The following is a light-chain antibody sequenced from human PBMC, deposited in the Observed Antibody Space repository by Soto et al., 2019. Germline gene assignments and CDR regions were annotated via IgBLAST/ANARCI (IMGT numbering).Light chain of an antibody. J-gene: IGKJ4*01. V-gene: IGKV1-9*01. CDR1: QGISSY. Sequence: IQLTQSPSSLSASVGDRVTITCRASQGISSYLAWYQQKPGKAPKLLIYAASTLQSGVPSRFSGSGSWTDFTLTISSLQPEDFAPYYCQQLNSYLGITFGGGTKVEIK. CDR2: AAS. CDR3: QQLNSYLGIT.